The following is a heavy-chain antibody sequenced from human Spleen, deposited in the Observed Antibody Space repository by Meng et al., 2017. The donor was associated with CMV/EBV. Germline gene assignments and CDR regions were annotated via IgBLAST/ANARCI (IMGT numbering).Heavy chain of an antibody. CDR3: VRGGVLQFLEWLFF. V-gene: IGHV1-2*02. D-gene: IGHD3-3*01. CDR1: GYTFIGYY. CDR2: INPKSGGT. Sequence: KTSGYTFIGYYMHWVRQAPGQGLEWMGWINPKSGGTHYAKKFQGRVTMTRDSSLSTAYMELGRLRSDDTAVYFCVRGGVLQFLEWLFFWGQGTLVTVSS. J-gene: IGHJ4*02.